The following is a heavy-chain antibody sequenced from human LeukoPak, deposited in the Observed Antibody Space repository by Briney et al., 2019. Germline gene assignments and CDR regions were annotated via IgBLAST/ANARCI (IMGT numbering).Heavy chain of an antibody. V-gene: IGHV4-59*01. CDR3: ASSPSYYDSSGYYYSGFQH. J-gene: IGHJ1*01. D-gene: IGHD3-22*01. CDR2: IYYSGST. CDR1: GGSISSYY. Sequence: SETLSLTCTVSGGSISSYYWSWIRQPPGKGLEWIGYIYYSGSTNYNPSLKSRVTISVDTSKNQFSLKLSSVTAADTAVYYCASSPSYYDSSGYYYSGFQHWGQGTLVTVSS.